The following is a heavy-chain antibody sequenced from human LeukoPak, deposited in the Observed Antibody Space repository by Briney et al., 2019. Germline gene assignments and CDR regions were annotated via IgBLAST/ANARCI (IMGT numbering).Heavy chain of an antibody. D-gene: IGHD6-6*01. CDR3: ARHTTDRPNLIDH. J-gene: IGHJ4*02. CDR2: INYDGTST. CDR1: GFTLSSKTYW. V-gene: IGHV3-74*01. Sequence: QPGGSLRLSCAASGFTLSSKTYWMHRVRQAPGKGQVWVSRINYDGTSTNYADSVKGRFTISRGNARDTLYLQMNSLRAEDTAVYYCARHTTDRPNLIDHWGQGTLVTVSS.